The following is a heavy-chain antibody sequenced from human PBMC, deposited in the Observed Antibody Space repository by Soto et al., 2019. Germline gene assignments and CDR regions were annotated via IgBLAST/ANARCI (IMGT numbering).Heavy chain of an antibody. CDR2: INHSGST. V-gene: IGHV4-34*01. D-gene: IGHD3-9*01. CDR1: GGSFSGYY. J-gene: IGHJ5*02. CDR3: ARGRGYFDWLGWFDP. Sequence: SETLSLTCAVYGGSFSGYYWSWIRQPPGKGLEWIGEINHSGSTNYNPSLKSRVTISVDTSKNQFSLKLSSVTAADTAVYYCARGRGYFDWLGWFDPWGQGTLVTVSS.